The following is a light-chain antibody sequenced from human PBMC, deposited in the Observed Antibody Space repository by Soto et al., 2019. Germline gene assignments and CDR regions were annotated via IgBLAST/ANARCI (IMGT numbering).Light chain of an antibody. CDR1: QSVSSSY. Sequence: EIVLTQSPGTLSLSPGERATLSCRASQSVSSSYLAWYQQKPGQAPRLLIYGASSRATGIPARFSGSGSGTDFNLTISRLEPEDFAVYYCQQYGSSPPYTFGQGTKLEIK. CDR3: QQYGSSPPYT. J-gene: IGKJ2*01. CDR2: GAS. V-gene: IGKV3-20*01.